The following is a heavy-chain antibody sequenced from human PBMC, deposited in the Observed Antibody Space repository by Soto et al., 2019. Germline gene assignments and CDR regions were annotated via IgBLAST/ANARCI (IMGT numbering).Heavy chain of an antibody. J-gene: IGHJ6*02. V-gene: IGHV1-18*01. CDR1: GYTFTSYG. Sequence: ASVKVSCKASGYTFTSYGISWVLQAPGQGLEWMGWISAYNGNTNYAQKLQGRVTMTTDTSTSTAYMELRSLRSDDTAVYYCARVKRAGYCSSTSCPLRGLYYYYGMDVWGQGTTVTVSS. D-gene: IGHD2-2*01. CDR3: ARVKRAGYCSSTSCPLRGLYYYYGMDV. CDR2: ISAYNGNT.